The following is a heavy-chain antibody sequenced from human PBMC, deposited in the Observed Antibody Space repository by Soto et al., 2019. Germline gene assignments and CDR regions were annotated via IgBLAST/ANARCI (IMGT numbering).Heavy chain of an antibody. D-gene: IGHD3-9*01. CDR3: AKDSSYDILTGPLDY. J-gene: IGHJ4*02. V-gene: IGHV3-9*01. CDR1: GFTFDDYA. CDR2: ISWNSGSI. Sequence: GGSLRLSCAASGFTFDDYAMHWVRQAPGKGLEWVSGISWNSGSIGYADSVKGRFTISRDNAKNSLYLQMNSLRAEDTALYYCAKDSSYDILTGPLDYWGQGTLVTVSS.